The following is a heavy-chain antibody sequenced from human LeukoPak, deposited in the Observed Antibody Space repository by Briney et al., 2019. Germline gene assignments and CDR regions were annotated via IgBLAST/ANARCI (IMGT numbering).Heavy chain of an antibody. CDR2: ISDDGRHK. V-gene: IGHV3-30*18. CDR1: GFTFNNYG. Sequence: GGSLRLSCAASGFTFNNYGIHYVRQAPGKGLEWVAVISDDGRHKNYADSVKGRFTISRDNSNNTLYLQMNSLRVEDTGVYYCAKDRETTASGTFDYWGQGTLVTVFS. D-gene: IGHD6-13*01. J-gene: IGHJ4*02. CDR3: AKDRETTASGTFDY.